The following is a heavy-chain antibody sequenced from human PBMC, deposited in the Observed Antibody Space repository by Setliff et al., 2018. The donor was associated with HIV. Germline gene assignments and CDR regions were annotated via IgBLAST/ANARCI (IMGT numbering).Heavy chain of an antibody. D-gene: IGHD3-10*01. V-gene: IGHV4-38-2*02. Sequence: SETLSLTCSVLRYSVNSPYFWGWIRQSPGKGLEWIGYIYPSGRTYYNPSLKNRVTMSIDRSKKQFSLNLSSVTAADTALYFCVREGAGSGSYYLDFWGQGILVTVSS. CDR2: IYPSGRT. J-gene: IGHJ4*02. CDR1: RYSVNSPYF. CDR3: VREGAGSGSYYLDF.